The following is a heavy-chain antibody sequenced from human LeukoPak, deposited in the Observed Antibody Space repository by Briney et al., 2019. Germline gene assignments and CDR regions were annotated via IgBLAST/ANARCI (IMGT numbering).Heavy chain of an antibody. CDR2: IRSKATSYAT. J-gene: IGHJ4*02. D-gene: IGHD5-12*01. CDR3: TTPKYSGYDFYF. Sequence: PGWSLKLSCAASGFTFSGSAMHWVRQASGKGLEGVGRIRSKATSYATAYAASVKGRFTIYRDESKHTAYLKMNSLKAEDSAVYYCTTPKYSGYDFYFWGQGTLVAVSS. CDR1: GFTFSGSA. V-gene: IGHV3-73*01.